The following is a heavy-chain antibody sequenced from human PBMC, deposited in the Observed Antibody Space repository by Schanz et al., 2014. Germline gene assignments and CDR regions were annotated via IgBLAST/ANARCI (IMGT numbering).Heavy chain of an antibody. V-gene: IGHV4-39*01. CDR2: IYYSGNT. D-gene: IGHD2-2*01. CDR1: GGSISTSNHY. Sequence: QLQLQESGPGLVKPLETLSLTCTVSGGSISTSNHYWGWIRQPPGKGLEWIGSIYYSGNTYYNPSLRSGVPIPVDTSKNRFPLKLRSVPAADTAVYYCARQNLGYCSSTDCKNWFDPWGQGTLVTVSS. J-gene: IGHJ5*02. CDR3: ARQNLGYCSSTDCKNWFDP.